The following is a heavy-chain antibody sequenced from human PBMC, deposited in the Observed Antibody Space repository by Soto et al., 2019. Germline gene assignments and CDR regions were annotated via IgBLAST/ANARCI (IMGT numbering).Heavy chain of an antibody. CDR3: ARHLTTSVGCAFDI. J-gene: IGHJ3*02. V-gene: IGHV4-59*08. D-gene: IGHD4-17*01. CDR2: IYYSGST. CDR1: GGSISSHY. Sequence: QVQLQESGPGLVKPSETLSLTCTVSGGSISSHYWSWIRQPPGKGLEWIGYIYYSGSTNYNPSLKSRVTISVDTSKNQFSLKLNFATAADTAVYYCARHLTTSVGCAFDIWGQGTMVTVSS.